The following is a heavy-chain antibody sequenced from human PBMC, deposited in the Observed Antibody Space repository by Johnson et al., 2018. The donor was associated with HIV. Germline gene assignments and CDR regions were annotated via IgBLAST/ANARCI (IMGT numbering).Heavy chain of an antibody. D-gene: IGHD3-22*01. V-gene: IGHV3-9*01. J-gene: IGHJ3*02. CDR1: GFTFSTYW. CDR2: ISWNSGSI. Sequence: VQLVESGGGLVQPGGSLRLSCAASGFTFSTYWMNWVRQAPGKGLEWVSAISWNSGSIAYADSVKGLFTISRDNAKNSLYLERNSLRAEDTALYYCAKDGYYDSSGYYYGDAFDIWGQGTMVTVSS. CDR3: AKDGYYDSSGYYYGDAFDI.